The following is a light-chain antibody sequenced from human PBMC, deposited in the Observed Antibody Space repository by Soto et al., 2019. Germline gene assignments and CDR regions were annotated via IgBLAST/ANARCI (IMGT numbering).Light chain of an antibody. V-gene: IGKV2-28*01. CDR2: FGS. J-gene: IGKJ1*01. CDR3: MQSQQSPPT. Sequence: DIVMTQSPLSLPVTPGEPASISCSSSQSLLQSNGYNYLDWYLQKPGQSPQLLIYFGSYRASGVPDRFSGSGSGTDFTLKIRGVEAEDVGVYYCMQSQQSPPTFGQGTKVDIK. CDR1: QSLLQSNGYNY.